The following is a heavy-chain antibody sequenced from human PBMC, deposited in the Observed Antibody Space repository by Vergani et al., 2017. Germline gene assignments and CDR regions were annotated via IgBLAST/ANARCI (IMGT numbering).Heavy chain of an antibody. CDR1: GFTFGDYA. D-gene: IGHD7-27*01. Sequence: EVQLVESGGGLVKPGRSLRLSCTASGFTFGDYAMSWFRQAPGKGLEWVGFIRSKAYGGTTEYAASVKGRFTISTDDSKSIAYLQMNSLKTEDTAVYYCTRDRGTGELSYFDYWGQGTLVTVSS. CDR2: IRSKAYGGTT. CDR3: TRDRGTGELSYFDY. J-gene: IGHJ4*02. V-gene: IGHV3-49*05.